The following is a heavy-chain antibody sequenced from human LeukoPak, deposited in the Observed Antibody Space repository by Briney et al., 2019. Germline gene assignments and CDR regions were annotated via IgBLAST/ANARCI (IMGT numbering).Heavy chain of an antibody. CDR3: ARDWRTVTHAPYNWFDP. CDR1: GFTFSSYS. D-gene: IGHD4-17*01. J-gene: IGHJ5*02. V-gene: IGHV3-21*01. Sequence: GGSLRLSCAASGFTFSSYSMNWVRQAPGKGLEWVSSISSSSSYIYYADSVKGRFTISRDNAKNSLYLQMNSLRAEDTAVYYCARDWRTVTHAPYNWFDPWGQGTLVTVSS. CDR2: ISSSSSYI.